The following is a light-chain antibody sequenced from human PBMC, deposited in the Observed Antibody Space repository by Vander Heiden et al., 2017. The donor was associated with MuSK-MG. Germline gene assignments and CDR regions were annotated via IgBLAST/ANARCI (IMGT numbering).Light chain of an antibody. J-gene: IGKJ2*01. CDR1: QSVIINY. CDR3: QQYCTTPFT. Sequence: EIVLTQSPGTLFLSTGERATLSCRASQSVIINYLAWYQQRPGQAPRLLIYDASSRATGIADRFSGSGSGTDFTLTINGLEPEDSAVYYCQQYCTTPFTFGQGTRLEIK. CDR2: DAS. V-gene: IGKV3-20*01.